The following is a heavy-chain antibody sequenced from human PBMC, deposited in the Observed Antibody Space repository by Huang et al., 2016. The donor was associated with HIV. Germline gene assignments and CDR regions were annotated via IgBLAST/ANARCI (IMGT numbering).Heavy chain of an antibody. J-gene: IGHJ4*02. D-gene: IGHD6-19*01. V-gene: IGHV3-48*01. CDR3: ARDPGSGWFGSHGAVDF. Sequence: EVQLVESGGGWVEPGGSLILSCAASGFTFWTYSMSWVRQVPGKGVVWVAYIRSSSSTLDYLDSVKGRFIISRDNDKSSLYLQMNSLRAEDTAVYFCARDPGSGWFGSHGAVDFWGQGTLVTVSS. CDR2: IRSSSSTL. CDR1: GFTFWTYS.